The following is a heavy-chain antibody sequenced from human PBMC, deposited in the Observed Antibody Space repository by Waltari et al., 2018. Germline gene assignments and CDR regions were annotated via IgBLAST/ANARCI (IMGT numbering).Heavy chain of an antibody. V-gene: IGHV3-15*01. J-gene: IGHJ3*01. Sequence: EVQLVESGGGLVKPGGSLRLSCEAAGFDCSNAWRKWVRQAPGKGLEWVGRIKSRTEGGTTDYAAPVKGRFSVSRDDSKKMLYLEMNNLKTEDTAMYFCTTRSLVEGTDDVLDLWGRGTMAIVSS. D-gene: IGHD2-21*02. CDR1: GFDCSNAW. CDR3: TTRSLVEGTDDVLDL. CDR2: IKSRTEGGTT.